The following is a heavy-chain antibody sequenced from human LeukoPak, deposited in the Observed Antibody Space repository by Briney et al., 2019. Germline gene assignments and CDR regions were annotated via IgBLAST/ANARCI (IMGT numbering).Heavy chain of an antibody. D-gene: IGHD3-22*01. V-gene: IGHV4-59*08. J-gene: IGHJ4*02. CDR1: GGSISSYY. CDR2: IYYSGST. CDR3: AREDYYDSSGYYLDY. Sequence: SETLSLTCTVSGGSISSYYWSWIRQPPGKGLEWIGYIYYSGSTNYNPSLKSRVTISVDSSKNQFSLKVSSVTAADTAVYYCAREDYYDSSGYYLDYWGQGTLVTVSS.